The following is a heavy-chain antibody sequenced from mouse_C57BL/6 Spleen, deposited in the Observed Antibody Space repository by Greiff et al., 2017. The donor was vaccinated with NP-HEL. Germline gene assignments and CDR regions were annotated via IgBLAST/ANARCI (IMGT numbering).Heavy chain of an antibody. CDR2: IDPSDSYT. V-gene: IGHV1-69*01. CDR3: ARGDDCGSGFWYFDV. J-gene: IGHJ1*03. CDR1: GFNFTSYW. Sequence: QVQLQQPGAELVMPGASVKLSCKASGFNFTSYWMHWVKQRPGQGLEWIGEIDPSDSYTNYDQKFKGKSTMTVDKSSSTAYMQLSSLTSEDSAVYYGARGDDCGSGFWYFDVWGKGTTVTVSS. D-gene: IGHD1-1*01.